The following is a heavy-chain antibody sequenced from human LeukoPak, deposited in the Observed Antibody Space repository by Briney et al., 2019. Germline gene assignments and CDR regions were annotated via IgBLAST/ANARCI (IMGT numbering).Heavy chain of an antibody. CDR2: IKSKTDGGTT. CDR3: TTAPDEDFYYYDSSGYYKLDY. D-gene: IGHD3-22*01. J-gene: IGHJ4*02. Sequence: GGSLRLSCAASGFTFSNAWMSWVRQAPGKGLEWVGHIKSKTDGGTTDYAAPVKGRFTISRDDSKNTLYLQTNSLKTEDTAVYYCTTAPDEDFYYYDSSGYYKLDYWGQGTLVTVSS. V-gene: IGHV3-15*01. CDR1: GFTFSNAW.